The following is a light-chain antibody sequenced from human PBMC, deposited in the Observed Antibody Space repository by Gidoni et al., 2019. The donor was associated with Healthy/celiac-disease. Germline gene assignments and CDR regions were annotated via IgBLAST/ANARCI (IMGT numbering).Light chain of an antibody. CDR1: QGISSW. CDR3: QQANSFPFT. CDR2: ASS. J-gene: IGKJ3*01. V-gene: IGKV1-12*02. Sequence: DIQMTQATSSVSASVGARVTITCRASQGISSWLAWSQQTPGKAPKLLIYASSSLQSGVPSRFIGSGSGTDFTLTISSLPPEDFATYDCQQANSFPFTFGPGTKVEIK.